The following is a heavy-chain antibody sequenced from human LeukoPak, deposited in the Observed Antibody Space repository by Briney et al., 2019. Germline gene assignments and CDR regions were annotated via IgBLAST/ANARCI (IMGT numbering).Heavy chain of an antibody. CDR1: GFTFSSCW. J-gene: IGHJ4*02. V-gene: IGHV3-7*03. CDR3: ARGQTTVTN. Sequence: GGSLRLSCAASGFTFSSCWMSWVRQAPGKGLEWVANIKQDGSEKYYVDSVTGRFTISRDNAKNSLYLQMNSLRAEDTAVYFCARGQTTVTNWGQGTLVTVSS. D-gene: IGHD4-17*01. CDR2: IKQDGSEK.